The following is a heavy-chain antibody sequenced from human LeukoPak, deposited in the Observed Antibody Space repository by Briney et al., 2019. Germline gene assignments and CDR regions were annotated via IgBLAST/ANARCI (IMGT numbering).Heavy chain of an antibody. CDR1: GFTFSTYA. Sequence: GGSLRLSCAASGFTFSTYAMSWVRQAPGKGLEWVSALSDSGGSTYYADSVRGRFTISRDNSKNTLYLQMNSLRAEDTAVYYCAKLKGVVYGDAFDIWGQGTMVTVSS. CDR3: AKLKGVVYGDAFDI. CDR2: LSDSGGST. J-gene: IGHJ3*02. V-gene: IGHV3-23*01. D-gene: IGHD3-10*01.